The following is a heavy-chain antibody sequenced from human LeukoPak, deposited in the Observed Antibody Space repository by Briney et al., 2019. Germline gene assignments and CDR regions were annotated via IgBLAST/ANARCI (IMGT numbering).Heavy chain of an antibody. CDR3: ARGMTFDY. CDR1: GGSISSSNHY. J-gene: IGHJ4*02. V-gene: IGHV4-39*07. Sequence: SETLSLTCTISGGSISSSNHYWAWIRQPPGKGLEWIGSIYYSGNTYYNLSLKSRVTISVDTSKNQFSLKLSSVTAADTAAYYCARGMTFDYWGQGTLVTVSS. CDR2: IYYSGNT.